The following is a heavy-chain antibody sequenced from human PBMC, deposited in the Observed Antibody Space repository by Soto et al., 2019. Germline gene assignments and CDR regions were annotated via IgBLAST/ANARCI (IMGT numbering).Heavy chain of an antibody. CDR1: GYTFTSCG. D-gene: IGHD6-19*01. J-gene: IGHJ5*02. Sequence: ASVKFSCKASGYTFTSCGISWLRQAPGQVLECRVWIIAYNGDANYXXKVQGRGXXTADASTSTGXMELRXLRSDDTAVYYCARDLGGIAVAGRNWFDPXX. CDR3: ARDLGGIAVAGRNWFDP. V-gene: IGHV1-18*01. CDR2: IIAYNGDA.